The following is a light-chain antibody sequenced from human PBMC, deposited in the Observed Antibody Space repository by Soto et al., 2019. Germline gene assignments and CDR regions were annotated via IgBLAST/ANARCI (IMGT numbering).Light chain of an antibody. Sequence: QSALTQPASVSGSPGQSITISCTGGSSDVGGYNYVSWYQQHPGKAPKLMIYDVSNRPSGVSNRFSGSKSGNTASLTISGLQAEDGADYYCSSYTSSSSVVFGGGTKVTVL. V-gene: IGLV2-14*01. J-gene: IGLJ2*01. CDR2: DVS. CDR3: SSYTSSSSVV. CDR1: SSDVGGYNY.